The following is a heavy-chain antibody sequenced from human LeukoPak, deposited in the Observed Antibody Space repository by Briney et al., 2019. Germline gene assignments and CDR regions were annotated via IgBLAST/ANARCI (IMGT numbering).Heavy chain of an antibody. CDR2: INHSGST. CDR1: GGSFSGYY. J-gene: IGHJ4*02. CDR3: ARHSGGYSSSWFRY. D-gene: IGHD6-13*01. V-gene: IGHV4-34*01. Sequence: PSETLSLTCAVYGGSFSGYYWSWIRQPPGKGLEWIGEINHSGSTNYNPSLKSRVTISVDTSKNQFSLKLSSVTAADTAVYYCARHSGGYSSSWFRYWGQGTLVTVSS.